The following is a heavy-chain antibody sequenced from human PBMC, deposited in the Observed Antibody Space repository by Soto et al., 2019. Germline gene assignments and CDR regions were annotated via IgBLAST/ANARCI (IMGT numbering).Heavy chain of an antibody. J-gene: IGHJ4*02. CDR2: ISAYDGNT. D-gene: IGHD4-4*01. V-gene: IGHV1-18*01. CDR1: GYPFSSFG. CDR3: ARDDPRMSTINIDY. Sequence: GSVKVSFKASGYPFSSFGVSWVRQAPGQGLEWMGWISAYDGNTNYAQRLQGRVTLTTDTSTNTVYMELRSLTSDDTAVYLCARDDPRMSTINIDYWGQGTQVTVSS.